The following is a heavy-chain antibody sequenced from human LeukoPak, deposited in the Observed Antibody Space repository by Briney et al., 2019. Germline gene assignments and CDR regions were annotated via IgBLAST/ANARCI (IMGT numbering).Heavy chain of an antibody. CDR2: ISGSGGST. Sequence: GGSLRLSCAASGFTFSSYAMSWVRQAPGEGLEWVSAISGSGGSTYYADSVKGRFTISRDNSKNTLYLQMNSLRAEDTAVYYCAKGYSSGWYEDYWGQGTLVTVSS. CDR3: AKGYSSGWYEDY. D-gene: IGHD6-19*01. CDR1: GFTFSSYA. J-gene: IGHJ4*02. V-gene: IGHV3-23*01.